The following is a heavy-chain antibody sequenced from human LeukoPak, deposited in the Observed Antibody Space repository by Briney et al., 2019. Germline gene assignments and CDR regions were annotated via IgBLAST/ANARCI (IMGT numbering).Heavy chain of an antibody. CDR1: GFTFDDYA. Sequence: PGGSLRLSCAASGFTFDDYAMHWVRQAPGKGLEWVSLISGDGGSTYYADSVKGRFTISRDNSKNSLYLQMNSLRTGDTALYYCAKGRYSGYDFAYWGQGTLVTVSS. CDR2: ISGDGGST. J-gene: IGHJ4*02. D-gene: IGHD5-12*01. CDR3: AKGRYSGYDFAY. V-gene: IGHV3-43*02.